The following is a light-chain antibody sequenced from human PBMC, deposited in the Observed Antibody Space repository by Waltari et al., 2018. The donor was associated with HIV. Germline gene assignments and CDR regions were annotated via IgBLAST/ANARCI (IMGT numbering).Light chain of an antibody. CDR2: VNSDGSH. V-gene: IGLV4-69*01. J-gene: IGLJ3*02. CDR1: RCHSTYA. Sequence: QLVLTQSPSASASLGASVKLTCTLSRCHSTYAIAWPQQQPEKGPRYLMKVNSDGSHSKGDGIPDRFSGSSSGSERYLSISSLQSEDEADYYCQTWGTGIRVFGGGTKLTVL. CDR3: QTWGTGIRV.